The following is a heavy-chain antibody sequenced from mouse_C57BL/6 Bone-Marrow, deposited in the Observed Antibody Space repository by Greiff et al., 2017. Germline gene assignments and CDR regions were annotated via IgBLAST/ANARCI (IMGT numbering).Heavy chain of an antibody. CDR2: INPNNGGT. CDR3: ERGDYDVPDY. V-gene: IGHV1-26*01. D-gene: IGHD2-4*01. CDR1: GYTFTDYY. J-gene: IGHJ2*01. Sequence: EVQLQQSGPELVKPGASVKISCKASGYTFTDYYMNWVKQSHGKSLEWIGDINPNNGGTSYNQKFKGKATLTVDKSSSTAYMELRSLTSEDSAVYYCERGDYDVPDYWGQGTTLTVSS.